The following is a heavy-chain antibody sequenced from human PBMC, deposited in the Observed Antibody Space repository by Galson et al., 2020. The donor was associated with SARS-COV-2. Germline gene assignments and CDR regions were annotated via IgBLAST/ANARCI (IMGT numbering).Heavy chain of an antibody. V-gene: IGHV4-34*01. D-gene: IGHD2-2*01. J-gene: IGHJ4*02. CDR3: ARAVWTSLFYTSFFDK. CDR2: INHIGYT. Sequence: SETLSLTCAVYGGSFSDYSWSWIRQFPGKGLEWIGEINHIGYTKYNPSVQSRGTTSVDKSKNQFSLKLVSVTAADTAVYYCARAVWTSLFYTSFFDKWGQGTLVTVSS. CDR1: GGSFSDYS.